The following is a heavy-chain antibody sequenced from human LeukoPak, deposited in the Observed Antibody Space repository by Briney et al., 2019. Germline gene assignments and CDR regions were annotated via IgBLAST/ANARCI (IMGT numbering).Heavy chain of an antibody. CDR1: GGSISSYY. J-gene: IGHJ4*02. CDR2: IYYSGST. D-gene: IGHD6-6*01. Sequence: TSSETLSLTCTVSGGSISSYYWSWIRQPPGKGLEWIGYIYYSGSTNYNPSLKSRVTISVDTSKNQFSLNLTSVTAADTAVYYCARGYSSSSLYFEYWGQGTLVTVSS. V-gene: IGHV4-59*01. CDR3: ARGYSSSSLYFEY.